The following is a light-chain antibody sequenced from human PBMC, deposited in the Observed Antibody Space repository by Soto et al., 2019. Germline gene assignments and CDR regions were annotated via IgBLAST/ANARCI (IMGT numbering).Light chain of an antibody. Sequence: QSALTQPRSVSGSPGQSVTISCTGTSSDVGGYDYVSWYQQHPGRAPKVMIYDVSKRPSGVPNRFSGSKSGNTASLTISGLQTEDEADYYCFSYAGTYTWVFGGGTKVTVL. V-gene: IGLV2-11*01. CDR2: DVS. CDR1: SSDVGGYDY. J-gene: IGLJ3*02. CDR3: FSYAGTYTWV.